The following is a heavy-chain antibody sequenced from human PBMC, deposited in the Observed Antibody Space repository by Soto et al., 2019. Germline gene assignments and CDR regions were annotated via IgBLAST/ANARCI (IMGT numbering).Heavy chain of an antibody. V-gene: IGHV4-61*01. J-gene: IGHJ4*02. CDR2: IYYSGST. Sequence: SETLSLTCTVSGGSVSSGSYYWSWIRQPPGKGLEWIGYIYYSGSTNYNPSLKSRVTISVDTSKNQFSLKLSSVTAADTAVYYCAREGDYYDSSGYDYWGQGTLVTVSS. CDR1: GGSVSSGSYY. CDR3: AREGDYYDSSGYDY. D-gene: IGHD3-22*01.